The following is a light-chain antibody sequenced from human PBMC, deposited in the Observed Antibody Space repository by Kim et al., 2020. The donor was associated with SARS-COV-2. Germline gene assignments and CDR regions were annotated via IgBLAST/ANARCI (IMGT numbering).Light chain of an antibody. CDR2: GAS. Sequence: EIVLTQSPGTLSLSPGERATLSCRASQSVSSSYLAWYQQKPGQAPRLLIYGASSSATGIPDRFSGSGSGTVFTLTISRLEPEDFAVYYCQQYGSSPYTFGQGTKLEI. CDR1: QSVSSSY. CDR3: QQYGSSPYT. J-gene: IGKJ2*01. V-gene: IGKV3-20*01.